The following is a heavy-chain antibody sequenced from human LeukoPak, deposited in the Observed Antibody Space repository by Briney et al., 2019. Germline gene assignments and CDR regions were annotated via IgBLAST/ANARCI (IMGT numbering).Heavy chain of an antibody. CDR2: IYTSGST. CDR3: ARDQFQGIAAENWFDP. J-gene: IGHJ5*02. V-gene: IGHV4-4*07. D-gene: IGHD6-25*01. CDR1: GGSISSYY. Sequence: SETLSLTCTVSGGSISSYYWSWIRQPAGKGLEWIGRIYTSGSTNYNPSLKSRVTMSVDTSKNQFSLKLSPVTAADTAVYYCARDQFQGIAAENWFDPWGQGTLVTVSS.